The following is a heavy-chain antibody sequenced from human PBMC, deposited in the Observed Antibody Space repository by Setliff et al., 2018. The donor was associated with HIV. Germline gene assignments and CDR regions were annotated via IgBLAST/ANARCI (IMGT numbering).Heavy chain of an antibody. V-gene: IGHV4-4*08. CDR1: GGSISGYH. CDR3: ASQWIQIWQLY. CDR2: IYTSRGT. J-gene: IGHJ4*02. Sequence: SETLSLTCTVSGGSISGYHWNWLRQTPGKGLEWIGYIYTSRGTNYNPSLKSRVTISVDTSKNQFSLKLNSVTAADTAVYYCASQWIQIWQLYWGQGTLVTVSS. D-gene: IGHD5-18*01.